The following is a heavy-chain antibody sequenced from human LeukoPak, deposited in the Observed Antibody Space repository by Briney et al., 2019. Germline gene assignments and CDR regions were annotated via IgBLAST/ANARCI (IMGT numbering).Heavy chain of an antibody. J-gene: IGHJ4*02. CDR2: IYYSGST. Sequence: SQTLSLTCTVSGGSISSGGYYWSWIRQHPGKGLEWIGYIYYSGSTYYNPSLKSRVTISVDTSKNQFSLKLSSVTAADTAVYYCATNRDSSGYYADYWGQGTLVTVSS. D-gene: IGHD3-22*01. CDR3: ATNRDSSGYYADY. V-gene: IGHV4-31*03. CDR1: GGSISSGGYY.